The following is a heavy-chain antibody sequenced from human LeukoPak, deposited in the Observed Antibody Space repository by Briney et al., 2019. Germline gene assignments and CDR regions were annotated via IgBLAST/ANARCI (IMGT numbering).Heavy chain of an antibody. V-gene: IGHV1-2*02. CDR3: ARANALYCSSTSCLFDY. CDR2: INPNSGGT. J-gene: IGHJ4*02. CDR1: GYTFTGYC. D-gene: IGHD2-2*01. Sequence: GASVKVFCKASGYTFTGYCMHWVRQAPGQGLEWMAWINPNSGGTYYAQNFHDRITMTRDTSISTAYMELSRLRSDDTAIYYCARANALYCSSTSCLFDYWGQGTLVTVSS.